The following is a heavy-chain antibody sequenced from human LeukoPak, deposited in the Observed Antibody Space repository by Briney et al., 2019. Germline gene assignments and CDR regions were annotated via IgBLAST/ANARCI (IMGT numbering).Heavy chain of an antibody. V-gene: IGHV3-23*01. CDR2: ISGSGTST. Sequence: PGGSLRLSCAASGFTFSNYGMSWVRQAPGKGLVWVSAISGSGTSTYYADSVKGRFTISRDNSKNTLYVQMNSLRVEDTAAYYCAKASRYCSSTSCPMDYWGQGTLVTVSS. CDR3: AKASRYCSSTSCPMDY. CDR1: GFTFSNYG. J-gene: IGHJ4*02. D-gene: IGHD2-2*01.